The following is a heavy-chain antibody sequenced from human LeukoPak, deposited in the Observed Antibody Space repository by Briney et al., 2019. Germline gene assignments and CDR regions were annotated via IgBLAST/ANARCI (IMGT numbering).Heavy chain of an antibody. CDR3: AKDERNWNYNLASQTYD. D-gene: IGHD1-7*01. Sequence: GGSLRLSCAASGFPFSSYRMNWVRQAPGKGLEWVSYISSSSSTIYYADSVKGRFTISRDNAKNSLYLQMSSLRAEDTAVYYCAKDERNWNYNLASQTYDWGQGTLVTVSS. J-gene: IGHJ4*02. CDR1: GFPFSSYR. CDR2: ISSSSSTI. V-gene: IGHV3-48*01.